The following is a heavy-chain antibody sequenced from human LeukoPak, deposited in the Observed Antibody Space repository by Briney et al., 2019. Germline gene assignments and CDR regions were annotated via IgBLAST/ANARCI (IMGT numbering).Heavy chain of an antibody. CDR3: ASLIRDGYNPDAFDI. V-gene: IGHV1-2*02. CDR1: GYTFTGYY. Sequence: ASVKVSCKASGYTFTGYYMHWVRQAPGQGLEWMGWINPNSGGTNYAQKFQGRVTMTRDTSISTAYMELSRLRSDDTAVYYCASLIRDGYNPDAFDIWGQGTMVTVSS. CDR2: INPNSGGT. D-gene: IGHD5-24*01. J-gene: IGHJ3*02.